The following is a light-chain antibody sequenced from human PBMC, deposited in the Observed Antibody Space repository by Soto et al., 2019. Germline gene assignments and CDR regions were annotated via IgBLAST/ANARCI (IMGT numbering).Light chain of an antibody. CDR1: QSVRSSY. Sequence: EIVLTQSPGTLSWSPGERATLSCRDSQSVRSSYLAWYQQKPGQAPRLIIYGASSRATGIPDRFSGSGSGTDFTLTISRLEPEDVALYYCKQYWSSPWTGGQGTKVEIK. V-gene: IGKV3-20*01. J-gene: IGKJ1*01. CDR2: GAS. CDR3: KQYWSSPWT.